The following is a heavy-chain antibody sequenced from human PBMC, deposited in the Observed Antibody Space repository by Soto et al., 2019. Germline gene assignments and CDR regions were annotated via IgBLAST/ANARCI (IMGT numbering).Heavy chain of an antibody. CDR2: IYYSGST. J-gene: IGHJ5*02. Sequence: PSETLSLTCTVSGCSISSYYCSLIRQPPGKGLEWIGYIYYSGSTNYNPSLKSRVTISVDTSKNQFSLKLSSVTAADTAVYYCPREGSSWYGAWFDPWGQGTLVTVS. D-gene: IGHD6-13*01. V-gene: IGHV4-59*01. CDR3: PREGSSWYGAWFDP. CDR1: GCSISSYY.